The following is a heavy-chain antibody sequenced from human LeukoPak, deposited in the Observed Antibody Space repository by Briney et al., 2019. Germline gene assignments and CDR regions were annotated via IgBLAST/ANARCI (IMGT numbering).Heavy chain of an antibody. D-gene: IGHD1-26*01. CDR3: ARQRRGTDSVIDY. J-gene: IGHJ4*02. CDR1: GDRFINYS. V-gene: IGHV5-51*01. CDR2: IYPGDSDT. Sequence: GESLKISCKGSGDRFINYSIGWVRQMPGKGLEWMGIIYPGDSDTRYSPSFQGQVTFSVDKSISTAYLQWSSLKASDTAMYYCARQRRGTDSVIDYWGQGTLVTVSS.